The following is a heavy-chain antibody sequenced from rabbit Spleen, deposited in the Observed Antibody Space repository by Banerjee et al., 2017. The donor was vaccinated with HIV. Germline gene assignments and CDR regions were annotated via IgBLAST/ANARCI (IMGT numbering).Heavy chain of an antibody. D-gene: IGHD2-1*01. CDR1: RFDFSTYS. CDR3: ARGSATMTMVITGFYFNL. Sequence: QVKETGGGLVQPGGSLKLSCKASRFDFSTYSMSWVRQAPGKGLEWIGYIVPIFGVTYYANWVNGRFTISSHNAQNTLYLQLNSLTAADTATYFCARGSATMTMVITGFYFNLWGPGTLVTVS. J-gene: IGHJ4*01. V-gene: IGHV1S7*01. CDR2: IVPIFGVT.